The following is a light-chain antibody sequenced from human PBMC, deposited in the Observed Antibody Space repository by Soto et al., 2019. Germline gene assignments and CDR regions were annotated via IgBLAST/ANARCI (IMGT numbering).Light chain of an antibody. J-gene: IGLJ2*01. CDR2: EFS. V-gene: IGLV2-14*02. CDR3: SSFSSTSTIV. Sequence: QSALTQPASVSGSPGQSITISCTGTSSDVGSYDLVSWYQQHPDKAPKLLLFEFSKRPSGVSSRFSGSKSGNTAYLTISGLQAEDEADYYCSSFSSTSTIVFGGGTKLTVL. CDR1: SSDVGSYDL.